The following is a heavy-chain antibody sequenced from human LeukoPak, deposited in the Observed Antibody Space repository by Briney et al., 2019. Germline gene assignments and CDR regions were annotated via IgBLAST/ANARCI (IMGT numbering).Heavy chain of an antibody. CDR2: ISGSGSTV. Sequence: PGGSLRLSCAASGFTFSSYEINWVRQAPGKGLEWVSYISGSGSTVYYADSVKGRFTVSRDNAKSSLYLQMNSLRAEDTAVYYCARILGYSYGDLGQGTLVTVSS. CDR3: ARILGYSYGD. CDR1: GFTFSSYE. D-gene: IGHD5-18*01. J-gene: IGHJ4*02. V-gene: IGHV3-48*03.